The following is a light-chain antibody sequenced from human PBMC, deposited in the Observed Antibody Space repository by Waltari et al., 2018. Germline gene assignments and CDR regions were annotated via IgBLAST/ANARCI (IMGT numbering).Light chain of an antibody. CDR2: EGS. J-gene: IGLJ2*01. CDR1: SSDVGSYNL. CDR3: CSYAYSSTLV. Sequence: QSALTQPASVSGSPGQSITISCTGTSSDVGSYNLVSWYQQHPGKAPKLMICEGSKRPSRTSNRFSGSKTGNTAALTISGLQAEDEADYYCCSYAYSSTLVFGGGTKLTVL. V-gene: IGLV2-23*01.